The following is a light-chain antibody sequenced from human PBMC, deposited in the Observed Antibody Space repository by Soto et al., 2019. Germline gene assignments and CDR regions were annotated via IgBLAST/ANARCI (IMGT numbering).Light chain of an antibody. Sequence: DIQMPQSPSSLSASVGHRVTITCRASQSISSYLNWYQQKPGKAPKLLIYAASSLQSGVPSRFSGSGSGTDFTLTISSQQPDDFATYFCQQSFSTPLTFGGGTKVDIK. V-gene: IGKV1-39*01. CDR2: AAS. CDR3: QQSFSTPLT. J-gene: IGKJ4*01. CDR1: QSISSY.